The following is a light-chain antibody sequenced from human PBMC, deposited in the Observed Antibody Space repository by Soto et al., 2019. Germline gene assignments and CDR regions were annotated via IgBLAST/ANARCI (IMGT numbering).Light chain of an antibody. V-gene: IGLV1-40*01. CDR3: QAYDSSLSYYV. Sequence: VLTQPPSGSGAPGQRVTISCTGSGSNIGAGYDVHWYQQLPGTAPKLLIYGNSNRPSGVPDRFSGSKSGTSASLAITGLQAEDEADDYCQAYDSSLSYYVFGSGTKLTVL. CDR1: GSNIGAGYD. J-gene: IGLJ1*01. CDR2: GNS.